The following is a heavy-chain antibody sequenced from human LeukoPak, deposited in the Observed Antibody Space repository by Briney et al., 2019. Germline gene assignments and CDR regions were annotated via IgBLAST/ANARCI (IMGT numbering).Heavy chain of an antibody. D-gene: IGHD6-13*01. CDR1: GFTFSSYG. V-gene: IGHV3-23*01. CDR3: AKARAGPEYSSTWKFGYNWFDP. Sequence: SGGSLRLSCAASGFTFSSYGMSWVRQAPGKGLEWVSAIGGSGGRTYYADSVKGRFTISRDNSKNTLYLQMNSLRVEDTAIYYCAKARAGPEYSSTWKFGYNWFDPWGQGTLVTVSS. CDR2: IGGSGGRT. J-gene: IGHJ5*02.